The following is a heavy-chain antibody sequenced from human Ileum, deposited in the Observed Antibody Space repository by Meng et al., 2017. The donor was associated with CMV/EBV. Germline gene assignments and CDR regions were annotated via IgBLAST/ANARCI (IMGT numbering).Heavy chain of an antibody. CDR1: GGSVNSYY. V-gene: IGHV4-4*07. CDR2: FYSSDTY. D-gene: IGHD1-26*01. J-gene: IGHJ4*02. CDR3: ARGPGASTREGFDY. Sequence: QVQLQESGPGLVNPSQPLPRTCTVSGGSVNSYYWSWTRQPAGKGLEWIGRFYSSDTYNYHPSLDSRVTMSLDTSKNQFSLNLRSVTAADTATYYCARGPGASTREGFDYWGLGTLVTVSS.